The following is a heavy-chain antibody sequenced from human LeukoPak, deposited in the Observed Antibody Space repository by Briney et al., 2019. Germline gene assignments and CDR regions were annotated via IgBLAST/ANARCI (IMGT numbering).Heavy chain of an antibody. Sequence: GGSQRLSCAASGFTFSSYSMNWVRQAPGKGLEWVSSISSSSSYIYYADSVKGRFTISRDNAKNSLYLQMNSLRAEDTAVYYCARGGLYYDSSGYFLFGTNYYYYGMDVWGQGTTVTVSS. J-gene: IGHJ6*02. CDR2: ISSSSSYI. D-gene: IGHD3-22*01. CDR1: GFTFSSYS. V-gene: IGHV3-21*01. CDR3: ARGGLYYDSSGYFLFGTNYYYYGMDV.